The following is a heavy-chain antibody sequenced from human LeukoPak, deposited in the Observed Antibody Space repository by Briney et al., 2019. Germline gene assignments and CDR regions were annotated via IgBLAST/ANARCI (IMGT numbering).Heavy chain of an antibody. CDR2: ISVYNGNT. D-gene: IGHD2-2*02. CDR3: ARTCSSSSCYMVH. CDR1: GYTFANFG. J-gene: IGHJ4*02. V-gene: IGHV1-18*01. Sequence: ASVKVSCKASGYTFANFGITWVRQAPGQGLEWMGWISVYNGNTNYAQNLQGRVTLTTDTTTSTAYMELRSLRSDDTALYYCARTCSSSSCYMVHWGQGTLVTVSS.